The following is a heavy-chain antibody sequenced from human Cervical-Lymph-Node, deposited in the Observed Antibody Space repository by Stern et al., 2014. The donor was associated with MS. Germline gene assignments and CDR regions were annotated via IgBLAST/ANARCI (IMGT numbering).Heavy chain of an antibody. CDR2: LYWDTDR. Sequence: QVTLKESGPPLVKPTQTLTLTCTFSGFSLSTSGVAGGWIRPPPGKALEWLAVLYWDTDRSYSPSLKSRLTITKDTSKNQVVLTMTNMDPVDTATYYCAHALRRKNCSGGRCYSYDYWGQGTLVTVSS. D-gene: IGHD2-15*01. CDR1: GFSLSTSGVA. V-gene: IGHV2-5*02. J-gene: IGHJ4*02. CDR3: AHALRRKNCSGGRCYSYDY.